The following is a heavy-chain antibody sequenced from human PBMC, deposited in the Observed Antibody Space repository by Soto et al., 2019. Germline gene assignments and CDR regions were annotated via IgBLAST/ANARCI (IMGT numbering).Heavy chain of an antibody. CDR2: INHSGST. D-gene: IGHD4-17*01. Sequence: QVQLQQWGAGLLKPSETRSLTCAVYGGSFSGYYWSWIRQPPGKGLEWIGEINHSGSTNYNPSLKSRVTISVDTSKNQFTLKLSSETAADTAVYYCARADYGDSTPFDYWGHGTLVTVSS. CDR3: ARADYGDSTPFDY. V-gene: IGHV4-34*01. J-gene: IGHJ4*01. CDR1: GGSFSGYY.